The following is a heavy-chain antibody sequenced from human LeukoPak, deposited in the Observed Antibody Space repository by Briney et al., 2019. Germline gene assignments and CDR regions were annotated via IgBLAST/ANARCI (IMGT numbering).Heavy chain of an antibody. V-gene: IGHV1-69*02. Sequence: GASVKVSCKASGGTFSSYTISWVRQAPGQGLEWMGRIIPILGIANYAQKFQGRVTITADKSPSTAYMELSSLRSEDTAVYYCASSIFGVVTNFDYWGQGTLVTVSS. CDR3: ASSIFGVVTNFDY. CDR2: IIPILGIA. CDR1: GGTFSSYT. J-gene: IGHJ4*02. D-gene: IGHD3-3*01.